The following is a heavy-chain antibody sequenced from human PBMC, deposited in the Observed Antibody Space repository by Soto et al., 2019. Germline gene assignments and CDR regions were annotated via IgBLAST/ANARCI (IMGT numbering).Heavy chain of an antibody. D-gene: IGHD2-15*01. CDR2: ISYDGSNK. Sequence: GGSLRLSCAASGFTFSSYGMHLVRQAPGKGLEWVAVISYDGSNKYYADSVKGRFTISRDNSKNTLYLQMNSLRAEDTAVYYCAKDGDIGCSGGSCYYDYWGQGTLVTVSS. CDR3: AKDGDIGCSGGSCYYDY. J-gene: IGHJ4*02. CDR1: GFTFSSYG. V-gene: IGHV3-30*18.